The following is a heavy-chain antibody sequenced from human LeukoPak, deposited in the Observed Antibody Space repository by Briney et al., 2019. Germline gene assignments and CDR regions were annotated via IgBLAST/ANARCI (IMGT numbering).Heavy chain of an antibody. CDR2: ISYDGSNK. V-gene: IGHV3-30*04. CDR3: ARICSTTDCLISA. J-gene: IGHJ4*02. CDR1: GFTFSSYA. Sequence: GRSLRLSCAASGFTFSSYAMHWVRQAPGKGLEWVAVISYDGSNKYYADSVKGRFTISRDNSKNTLYLQMNSLRAEDTAIYYCARICSTTDCLISAWGQGTLVTVSS. D-gene: IGHD2-2*01.